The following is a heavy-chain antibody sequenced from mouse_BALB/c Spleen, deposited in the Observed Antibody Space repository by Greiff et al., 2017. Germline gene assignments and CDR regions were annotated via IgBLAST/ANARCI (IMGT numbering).Heavy chain of an antibody. Sequence: EVKLQESGPGLVKPSQSLSLTCSVTGYSITSGYYWNWIRQFPGNKLEWMGYISYDGSNNYNPSLKNRISITRDTSKNQFFLKLNSVTTEDTATYYCAREGGYAFAYWGQGTLVTVSA. J-gene: IGHJ3*01. V-gene: IGHV3-6*02. D-gene: IGHD2-2*01. CDR1: GYSITSGYY. CDR2: ISYDGSN. CDR3: AREGGYAFAY.